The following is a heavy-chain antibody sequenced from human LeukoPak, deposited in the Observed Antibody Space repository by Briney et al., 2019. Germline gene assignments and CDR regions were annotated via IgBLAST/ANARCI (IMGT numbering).Heavy chain of an antibody. CDR3: ARGGGNWNYVRMRAPIDY. D-gene: IGHD1-7*01. V-gene: IGHV3-30*03. Sequence: GGSLRLSCAASDFTFSRSWMTWVRQAPGKGLEWVAVISYDGSYKYYADSVKGRSTISRDNSKNTLYLQMNSLTAEDTAVYYCARGGGNWNYVRMRAPIDYWGQGTLVTVSS. CDR1: DFTFSRSW. J-gene: IGHJ4*02. CDR2: ISYDGSYK.